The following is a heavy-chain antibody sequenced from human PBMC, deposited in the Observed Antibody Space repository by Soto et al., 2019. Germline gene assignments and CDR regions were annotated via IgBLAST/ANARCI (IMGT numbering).Heavy chain of an antibody. V-gene: IGHV3-74*01. J-gene: IGHJ4*02. CDR3: GTVFDF. CDR1: GITLGDYW. CDR2: VASGGGGT. Sequence: PGGSLRLSCAASGITLGDYWIHWVRQAPGKGLVWVARVASGGGGTSYADFVEGRFTISRDNAKNTVFLQMNSLRADDTAVYYCGTVFDFWGQGSLVTVSS. D-gene: IGHD4-17*01.